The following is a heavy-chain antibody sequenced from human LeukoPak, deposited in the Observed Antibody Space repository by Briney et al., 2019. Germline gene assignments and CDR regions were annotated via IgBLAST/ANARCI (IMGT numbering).Heavy chain of an antibody. Sequence: ASVKVSCKASGYTFTGYYMHWVRQAPGQGLEWMGWINPNSGGTNYAQNFQGRVTLTRDTSISTAYMGLTRLRSDDTAVYYCARDLSSYGFYWGQGTLVTVSS. J-gene: IGHJ4*02. CDR2: INPNSGGT. V-gene: IGHV1-2*02. D-gene: IGHD5-18*01. CDR1: GYTFTGYY. CDR3: ARDLSSYGFY.